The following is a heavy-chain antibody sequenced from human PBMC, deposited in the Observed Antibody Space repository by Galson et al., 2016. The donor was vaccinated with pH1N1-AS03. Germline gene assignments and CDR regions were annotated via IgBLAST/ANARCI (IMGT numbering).Heavy chain of an antibody. D-gene: IGHD3-9*01. J-gene: IGHJ4*02. CDR2: IIALVGST. CDR3: ERGWYDIWTGYLVDPFDY. Sequence: SVKVSCKAPGDTLSSYTVNWVRQAPGQGLEWMGGIIALVGSTSYAPKFHGRVAMTADDSTNTAYMELASLRAEDTAVYYCERGWYDIWTGYLVDPFDYWGQGALVTVSS. CDR1: GDTLSSYT. V-gene: IGHV1-69*13.